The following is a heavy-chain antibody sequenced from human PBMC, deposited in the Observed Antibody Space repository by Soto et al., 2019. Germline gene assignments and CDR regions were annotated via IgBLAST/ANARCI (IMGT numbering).Heavy chain of an antibody. J-gene: IGHJ6*02. Sequence: PGGSLRLSCAASGFTFTRYAMSWVRQAPGKGLEWVSAITGSGATTYFADSVKGRFTISGDNAKNSLYLQMNSLRAEDTAVYYCAREHYDFPIPYYYGMDVWGQGTTVTVSS. CDR3: AREHYDFPIPYYYGMDV. CDR1: GFTFTRYA. V-gene: IGHV3-23*01. CDR2: ITGSGATT. D-gene: IGHD3-3*01.